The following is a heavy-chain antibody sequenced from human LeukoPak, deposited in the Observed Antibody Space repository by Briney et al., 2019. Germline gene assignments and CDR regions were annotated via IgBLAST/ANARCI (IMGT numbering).Heavy chain of an antibody. Sequence: GGSLRLSCAASGFSFSSHWMSWVRQASGKGLEWVANIKQDGSEKYYVDSVKGRFTISRDNTKNSLYLQMNSLRAEDTALYYCAKDISYQNRNWYRFDCWGQGTLVTISS. V-gene: IGHV3-7*03. CDR2: IKQDGSEK. D-gene: IGHD6-13*01. CDR1: GFSFSSHW. J-gene: IGHJ4*02. CDR3: AKDISYQNRNWYRFDC.